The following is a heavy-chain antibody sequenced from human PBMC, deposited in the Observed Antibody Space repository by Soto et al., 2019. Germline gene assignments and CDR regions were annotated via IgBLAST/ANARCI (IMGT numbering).Heavy chain of an antibody. D-gene: IGHD6-25*01. J-gene: IGHJ4*02. Sequence: DVQLLESGGDLVQPGGPLRLSCAASGFPYINFPMTWVRQPSGQGLEWVSAISGSGTTTYYADSVKGRCTVSRDNSKNTLYLQTTSLRAVDTAAYYCARNMGIPAACALDVWGEGTLVTVSS. CDR3: ARNMGIPAACALDV. V-gene: IGHV3-23*01. CDR2: ISGSGTTT. CDR1: GFPYINFP.